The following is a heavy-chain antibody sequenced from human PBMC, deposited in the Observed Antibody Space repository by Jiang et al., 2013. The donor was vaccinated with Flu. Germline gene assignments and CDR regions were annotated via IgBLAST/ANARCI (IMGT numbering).Heavy chain of an antibody. V-gene: IGHV4-59*08. J-gene: IGHJ4*02. Sequence: LSLTCTVSGASISSSYCSWIRQPPGKGLQWIGYMSDSGITTYNPSLKSRVTISVDASKNQFSLRLTPVTAADTAVYYCVRVDDYWVGDDWGQGTLVTVVL. CDR3: VRVDDYWVGDD. CDR2: MSDSGIT. CDR1: GASISSSY. D-gene: IGHD3-3*01.